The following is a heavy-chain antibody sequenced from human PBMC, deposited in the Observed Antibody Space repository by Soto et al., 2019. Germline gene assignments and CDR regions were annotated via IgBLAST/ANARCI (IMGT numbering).Heavy chain of an antibody. CDR1: GFTFSSYA. J-gene: IGHJ6*02. V-gene: IGHV3-30-3*01. Sequence: GGSLRLSCAASGFTFSSYAMHWVRQAPGKGLEWVAVISYDGSNKYYADSVKGRFTISRGNSKNTLYLQMNSLRAEDTAVYYCARAPVYDILTGYSYGMEVWGQGTTVTVSS. D-gene: IGHD3-9*01. CDR2: ISYDGSNK. CDR3: ARAPVYDILTGYSYGMEV.